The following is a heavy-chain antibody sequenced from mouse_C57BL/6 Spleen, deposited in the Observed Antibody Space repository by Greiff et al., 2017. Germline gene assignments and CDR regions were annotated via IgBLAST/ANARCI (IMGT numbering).Heavy chain of an antibody. CDR2: IWRGGST. V-gene: IGHV2-5*01. Sequence: VQLQESGPGLVQPSQSLSITCTVSGFSLTSYGVHWVRQSPGKGLEWLGVIWRGGSTDYNAAFMSRLSITKDNSKSQVFFKMNSLQADDTAIYYCAKSPDYYYAMDYWGQGTSVTVSS. J-gene: IGHJ4*01. CDR1: GFSLTSYG. CDR3: AKSPDYYYAMDY.